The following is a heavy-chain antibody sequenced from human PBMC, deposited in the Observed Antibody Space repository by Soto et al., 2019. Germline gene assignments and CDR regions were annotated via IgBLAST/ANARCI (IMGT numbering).Heavy chain of an antibody. CDR1: GGTFSSCA. V-gene: IGHV1-69*13. J-gene: IGHJ6*02. CDR3: ADCSSTSCYHDYYGMDV. D-gene: IGHD2-2*01. Sequence: SVKVSCKASGGTFSSCAISWVRQAPGQGLEWMGGIIPIFGTANYAQKFQGRVTITADESTSTAYMELSSLRSEDTAVYYCADCSSTSCYHDYYGMDVWGQGTTVTVSS. CDR2: IIPIFGTA.